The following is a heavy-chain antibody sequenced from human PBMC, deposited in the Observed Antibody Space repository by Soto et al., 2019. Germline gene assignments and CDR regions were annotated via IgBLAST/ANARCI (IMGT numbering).Heavy chain of an antibody. D-gene: IGHD3-3*01. V-gene: IGHV1-69*01. CDR1: ADSFSSYG. CDR3: ARVFPDGWVEPGVVRGYLDT. CDR2: IIPIFGTT. Sequence: QVQLVQSGAEVKEPGSAVKVSCKAPADSFSSYGISWVRQAPGQGLEWMGGIIPIFGTTNYAEKFPGRVTITADESTNTGYMELSSLRSEDTALYYCARVFPDGWVEPGVVRGYLDTWGRGTLVTVSS. J-gene: IGHJ4*02.